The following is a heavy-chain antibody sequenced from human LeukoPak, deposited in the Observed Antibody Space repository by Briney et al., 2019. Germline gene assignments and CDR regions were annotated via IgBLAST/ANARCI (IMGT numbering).Heavy chain of an antibody. D-gene: IGHD3-10*01. CDR2: IYYSGST. J-gene: IGHJ5*02. CDR1: GGSISSGGYY. CDR3: ARVPLRGVRGDNWFDP. Sequence: SETLSLTCTVSGGSISSGGYYWSWIRQHPGTGLEWIGYIYYSGSTYYNPSLKSRVTISVDTSKNQFSLKLSSVTAADTAVYYCARVPLRGVRGDNWFDPWGQGTLVTVSS. V-gene: IGHV4-31*03.